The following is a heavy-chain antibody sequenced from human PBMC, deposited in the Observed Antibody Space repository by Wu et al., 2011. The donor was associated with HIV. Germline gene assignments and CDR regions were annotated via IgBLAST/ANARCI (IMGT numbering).Heavy chain of an antibody. D-gene: IGHD3-10*01. CDR1: GYTFTDYY. V-gene: IGHV1-2*02. J-gene: IGHJ6*02. CDR3: ARDVETGPGGFLGMDV. CDR2: IRPDSGGT. Sequence: QVQLVQSGAEVKKPGASVKISCKASGYTFTDYYIHWVRQAPGQGLEWMGWIRPDSGGTNYEQKFQGRVSMTRDTSISAAFMELRSLTPHDTAVYYCARDVETGPGGFLGMDVWGRGDHGHRLL.